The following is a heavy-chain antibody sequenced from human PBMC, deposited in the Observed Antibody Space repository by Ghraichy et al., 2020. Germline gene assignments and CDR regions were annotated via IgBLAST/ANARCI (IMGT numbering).Heavy chain of an antibody. J-gene: IGHJ4*02. CDR3: TPDLRI. D-gene: IGHD2/OR15-2a*01. CDR2: IKSKTDGGTT. V-gene: IGHV3-15*01. Sequence: GGSLRLSCAVSGFFFSNAWMTWVRQAPGEGLEWVGRIKSKTDGGTTDYAAPVKGRFTISRDDSKNTVDLQMNSLKIEDTAVYYCTPDLRIWGQGTLVTVSS. CDR1: GFFFSNAW.